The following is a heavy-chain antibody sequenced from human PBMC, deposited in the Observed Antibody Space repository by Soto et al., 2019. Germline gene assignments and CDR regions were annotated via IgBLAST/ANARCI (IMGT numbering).Heavy chain of an antibody. J-gene: IGHJ4*02. Sequence: TSETLSLTCTVSGGSISSHYWGWIRQPPGKGLEWIGSIYYSGSTYYNPSLKSRVTISVDTSKNQFSLKLSSVTAADTAVYYCAREYYYDSSGFDYWGQGTLVTVSS. D-gene: IGHD3-22*01. CDR3: AREYYYDSSGFDY. CDR2: IYYSGST. V-gene: IGHV4-39*07. CDR1: GGSISSHY.